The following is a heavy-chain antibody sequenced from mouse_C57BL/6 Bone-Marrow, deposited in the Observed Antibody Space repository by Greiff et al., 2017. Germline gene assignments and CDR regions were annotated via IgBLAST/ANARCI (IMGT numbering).Heavy chain of an antibody. V-gene: IGHV1-55*01. CDR1: GYTFTSYW. D-gene: IGHD1-1*01. Sequence: QVQLQQPGAELVKPGASVKMSCKASGYTFTSYWITWVKQRPGQGLAWIGDIYPGSGSTNYNEKFKSKATLTVDTSSSTAYMQLSSLTSEDSAVYYWARGSTTVVAYWYFDVWGTGTTVTVSS. J-gene: IGHJ1*03. CDR3: ARGSTTVVAYWYFDV. CDR2: IYPGSGST.